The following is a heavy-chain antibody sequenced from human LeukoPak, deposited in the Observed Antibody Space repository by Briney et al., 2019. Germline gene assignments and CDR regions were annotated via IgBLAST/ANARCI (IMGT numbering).Heavy chain of an antibody. J-gene: IGHJ5*02. CDR3: AKDRMGLMTLPMTAADL. V-gene: IGHV1-18*04. CDR2: ISLYDGTT. Sequence: GASVKVSCKASGYTFTNFGITWMRQAPGQGLEWMGWISLYDGTTKFAQKIQGRVSLTTDTSTSTAYLELRSLKSDDTAIYYCAKDRMGLMTLPMTAADLWGQGTLVSVSS. D-gene: IGHD2-21*02. CDR1: GYTFTNFG.